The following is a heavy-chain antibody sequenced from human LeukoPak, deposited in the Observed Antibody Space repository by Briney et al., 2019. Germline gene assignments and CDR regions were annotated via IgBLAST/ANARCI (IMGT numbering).Heavy chain of an antibody. CDR2: INPKSGIT. V-gene: IGHV1-2*02. D-gene: IGHD3-9*01. CDR3: ARDGQYDILAGYYDY. Sequence: GASVKVSCKASGYTFTGYYMHWVRQAPGQGLEWMGWINPKSGITNYAQKFQGRVTMTRDTSISTAYMELSRLRSDDTAVYYCARDGQYDILAGYYDYWGQGTLVTVSS. CDR1: GYTFTGYY. J-gene: IGHJ4*02.